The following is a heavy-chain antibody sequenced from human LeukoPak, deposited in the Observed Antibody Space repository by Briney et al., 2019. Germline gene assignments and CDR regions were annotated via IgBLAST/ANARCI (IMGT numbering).Heavy chain of an antibody. J-gene: IGHJ6*03. V-gene: IGHV1-18*01. D-gene: IGHD2-15*01. CDR3: ARPSSSLPYYYYYMDV. CDR1: GYTFTSYG. Sequence: GASVKVSCKASGYTFTSYGISWVRQAPGQGLEWMGWISAYNGNTNYAQKLQGRVTMTTDTSTSTAYMELRSLRSDDTAVYYCARPSSSLPYYYYYMDVWGKGTTVTVSS. CDR2: ISAYNGNT.